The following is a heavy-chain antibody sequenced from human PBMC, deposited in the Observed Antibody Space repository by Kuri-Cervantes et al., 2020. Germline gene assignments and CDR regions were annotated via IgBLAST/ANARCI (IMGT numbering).Heavy chain of an antibody. CDR1: GFTFSSYS. Sequence: GESLKISCAASGFTFSSYSMNWVRQAPGKGLEWVSSISSSSSYIYYADSVKGRFTISRDNSRNTLYLQMNSLRAEDTAVYYCAKDGSSGWYYWGQGTLVTVSS. J-gene: IGHJ4*02. D-gene: IGHD6-19*01. V-gene: IGHV3-21*01. CDR3: AKDGSSGWYY. CDR2: ISSSSSYI.